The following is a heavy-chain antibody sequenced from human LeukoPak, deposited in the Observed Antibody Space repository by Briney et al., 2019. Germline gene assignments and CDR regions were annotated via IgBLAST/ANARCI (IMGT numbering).Heavy chain of an antibody. CDR3: AKDRGTVVKGGSWGMAV. J-gene: IGHJ6*02. CDR2: IAWNGGRA. D-gene: IGHD2/OR15-2a*01. V-gene: IGHV3-9*01. CDR1: GFTFDDFA. Sequence: PGGSLRLSCVASGFTFDDFAMHWVRQVPGKGLEWVSGIAWNGGRAAFADSVKGRFNISRDNDKNSLYLQMNSLRPEDTAFYYCAKDRGTVVKGGSWGMAVWGQGTTVTVSS.